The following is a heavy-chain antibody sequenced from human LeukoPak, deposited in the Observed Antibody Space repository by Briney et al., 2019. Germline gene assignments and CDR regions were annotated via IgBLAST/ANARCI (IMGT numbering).Heavy chain of an antibody. CDR2: ISAYNGNT. CDR3: AREGELSGSDGAFDI. D-gene: IGHD1-26*01. Sequence: GASVKDSCKASGYTFTSYGISWVRQAPGQGLEWMGWISAYNGNTNYAQKLQGRVTMTTDTSTSTAYMELRSLRSDDTAVYYCAREGELSGSDGAFDIWGQGTMVTVSS. J-gene: IGHJ3*02. CDR1: GYTFTSYG. V-gene: IGHV1-18*01.